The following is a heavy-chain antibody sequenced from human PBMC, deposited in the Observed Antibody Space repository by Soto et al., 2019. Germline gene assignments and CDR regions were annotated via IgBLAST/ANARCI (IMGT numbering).Heavy chain of an antibody. CDR3: ARALPYSSSWAPVDY. CDR2: IYYSGST. V-gene: IGHV4-39*01. J-gene: IGHJ4*02. Sequence: PSETLSLTCTVSGGSISSSSYYWGWIRQPPGKGLEWIGSIYYSGSTYYNPSLKSRVTISVDTSKNQFSLRLSSVTAADTAVYYCARALPYSSSWAPVDYWGQGTLVTVSS. D-gene: IGHD6-13*01. CDR1: GGSISSSSYY.